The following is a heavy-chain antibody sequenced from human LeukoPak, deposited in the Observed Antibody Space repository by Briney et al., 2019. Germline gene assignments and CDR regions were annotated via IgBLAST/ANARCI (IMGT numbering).Heavy chain of an antibody. CDR1: GFTFDDYA. V-gene: IGHV3-9*01. CDR3: TRDPQYYDSSGYYGGFDY. Sequence: PGGSLRLSCAASGFTFDDYAMHWVRQAPGKGLEWVSGISWNSGSIGYADSVKGRFTISRDNAKNSLYLQMNSLRAEDTAVYYCTRDPQYYDSSGYYGGFDYWGQGTLVTVSS. J-gene: IGHJ4*02. CDR2: ISWNSGSI. D-gene: IGHD3-22*01.